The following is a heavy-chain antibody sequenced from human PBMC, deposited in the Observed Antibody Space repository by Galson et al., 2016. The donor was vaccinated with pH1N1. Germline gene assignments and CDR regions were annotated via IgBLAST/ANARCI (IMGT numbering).Heavy chain of an antibody. V-gene: IGHV3-23*01. CDR3: AKAVAVDGTNYVDH. CDR2: ITGGGRT. D-gene: IGHD6-19*01. Sequence: SLRLSCAASGFTFSSHGMSWVRQTPGRGLEWLSHITGGGRTYAADSVKGRFTISRDNSKNTVYLEMNSLRAEDTAVYFCAKAVAVDGTNYVDHWGQGTLVTSSS. CDR1: GFTFSSHG. J-gene: IGHJ4*02.